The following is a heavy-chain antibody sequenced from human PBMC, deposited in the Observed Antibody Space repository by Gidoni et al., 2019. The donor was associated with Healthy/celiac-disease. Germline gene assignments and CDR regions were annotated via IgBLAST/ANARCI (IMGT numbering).Heavy chain of an antibody. Sequence: QLQLQESGPGLVKPSETLSLTCTVPGGSIRSSSYYWGCIRQPPGKGLEWIGSIYYSGSTYYNPSLKSRVTISVDTSKNQFSLKLSSVTAADTAVYYCARRSDSGSYEGLDYWGQGTLVTVSS. D-gene: IGHD1-26*01. CDR2: IYYSGST. V-gene: IGHV4-39*01. CDR1: GGSIRSSSYY. J-gene: IGHJ4*02. CDR3: ARRSDSGSYEGLDY.